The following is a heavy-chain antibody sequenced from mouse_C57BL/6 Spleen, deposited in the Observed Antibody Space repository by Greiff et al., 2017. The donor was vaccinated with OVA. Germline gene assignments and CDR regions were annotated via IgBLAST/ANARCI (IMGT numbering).Heavy chain of an antibody. J-gene: IGHJ2*01. V-gene: IGHV1-64*01. CDR3: ARGRAWDDYFDY. CDR1: GYTFTSYW. Sequence: QVQLKQPGAELVKPGASVKLSCKASGYTFTSYWMHWVKQRPGQGLEWIGMIHPNSGSTNYNEKFKSKATLTVDKSSSTAYMQLSSLTSEDSAVYYCARGRAWDDYFDYWGQGTTLTVSS. CDR2: IHPNSGST. D-gene: IGHD3-3*01.